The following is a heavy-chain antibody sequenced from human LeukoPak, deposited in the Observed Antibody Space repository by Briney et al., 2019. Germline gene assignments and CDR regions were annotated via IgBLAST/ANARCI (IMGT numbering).Heavy chain of an antibody. CDR1: GGSFSGYY. V-gene: IGHV4-34*01. Sequence: SETLSLTCAVYGGSFSGYYWSWIRQPPGKGLEWIGEINHSGSTNYNPSLKSRVTISVDTSKNQFSLKLSSVTAADTAVYYCARRGSGWLLCPHKGVSSFDYWGQGTLVTVSS. J-gene: IGHJ4*02. CDR2: INHSGST. CDR3: ARRGSGWLLCPHKGVSSFDY. D-gene: IGHD6-19*01.